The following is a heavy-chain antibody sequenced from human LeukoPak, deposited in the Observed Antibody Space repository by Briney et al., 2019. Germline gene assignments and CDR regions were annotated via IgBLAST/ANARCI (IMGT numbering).Heavy chain of an antibody. D-gene: IGHD5-18*01. CDR1: GFTFSSYA. J-gene: IGHJ4*02. V-gene: IGHV3-23*01. CDR3: AKGERYSYGRTGVFDY. CDR2: ISGSGGST. Sequence: PGGSLRLSCAASGFTFSSYAMSWVRQAPGKGLEWVSAISGSGGSTYYADSVKGRFTISRDNSKNTLYLQMNSLRAEDTAVYYCAKGERYSYGRTGVFDYWGQGTLVTVSS.